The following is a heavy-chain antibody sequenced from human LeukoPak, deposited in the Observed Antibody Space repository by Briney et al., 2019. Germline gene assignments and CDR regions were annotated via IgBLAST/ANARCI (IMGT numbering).Heavy chain of an antibody. V-gene: IGHV3-23*01. CDR3: AKHSKTITMIVVVTTFDP. CDR1: GFTFSSYA. J-gene: IGHJ5*02. Sequence: PGGSLRLSCAASGFTFSSYAMSWVRQAPGKGLEWVSAISGSGGSTYYADSVKGRFTISRDNSKNTLYLQMNSLRAEDTAVYYCAKHSKTITMIVVVTTFDPWGQGTLVTVPS. D-gene: IGHD3-22*01. CDR2: ISGSGGST.